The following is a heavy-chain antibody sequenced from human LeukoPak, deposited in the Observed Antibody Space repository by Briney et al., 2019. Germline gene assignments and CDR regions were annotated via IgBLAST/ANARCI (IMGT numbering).Heavy chain of an antibody. D-gene: IGHD1-26*01. CDR1: GGSISSSTYY. V-gene: IGHV4-61*02. CDR2: IYTSGST. J-gene: IGHJ3*02. CDR3: ARDSWELHAFDI. Sequence: TSETLSLTCTVSGGSISSSTYYWSWIRQPAGKGLEWIGRIYTSGSTNYNPSLKSRVTMSVDTSKNQFSLKLSSVTAADTAVYYCARDSWELHAFDIWGQGTMVTVSS.